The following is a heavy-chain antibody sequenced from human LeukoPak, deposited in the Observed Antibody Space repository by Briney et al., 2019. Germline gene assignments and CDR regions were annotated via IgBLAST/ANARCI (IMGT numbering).Heavy chain of an antibody. CDR1: GGSISSYY. CDR3: ARHGSVVVGYKYYFDY. Sequence: PSETLSLTCTVSGGSISSYYWSWIRQPPGKGLEWIGYIYYSGSANYNPSLKSRVTISVNTSKNQFSLKLSSVTAADTAVYYCARHGSVVVGYKYYFDYWGQGTLVTVSS. V-gene: IGHV4-59*08. CDR2: IYYSGSA. D-gene: IGHD3-22*01. J-gene: IGHJ4*02.